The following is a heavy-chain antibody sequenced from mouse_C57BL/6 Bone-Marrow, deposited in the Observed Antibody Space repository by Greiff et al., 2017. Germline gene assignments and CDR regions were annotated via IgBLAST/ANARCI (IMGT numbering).Heavy chain of an antibody. J-gene: IGHJ2*01. D-gene: IGHD1-1*01. CDR2: IDPETGGT. CDR3: TRGEICYGSPVDY. Sequence: QVQLQQSGAELVRPGASVTLSCKASGYTFTDYEMHWVKQTPVHGLEWIGAIDPETGGTAYNQKFKGKAILTADKSSSTAYMELRSLTSEDSAVYYCTRGEICYGSPVDYWGQGTTLTVSS. CDR1: GYTFTDYE. V-gene: IGHV1-15*01.